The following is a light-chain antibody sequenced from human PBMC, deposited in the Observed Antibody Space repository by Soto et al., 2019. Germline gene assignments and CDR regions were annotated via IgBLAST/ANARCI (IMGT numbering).Light chain of an antibody. V-gene: IGKV3-15*01. J-gene: IGKJ1*01. CDR3: QKYNNWPQT. CDR1: QSVSSN. Sequence: EIVMTQSPATLSVSPGERANLSCRASQSVSSNLAWYQQKPGQAPRLLIYGASTRATGIPARFTGSGSGTAFNLTISSLQSEEFEVAYCQKYNNWPQTFGQRTQFQIK. CDR2: GAS.